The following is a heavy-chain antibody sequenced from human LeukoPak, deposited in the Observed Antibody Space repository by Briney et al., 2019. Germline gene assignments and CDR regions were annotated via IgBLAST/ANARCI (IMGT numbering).Heavy chain of an antibody. J-gene: IGHJ4*02. CDR2: ISYDGSNK. D-gene: IGHD3-16*01. Sequence: GGSLRLSCAASGFTFSSYGMHWVRQAPGKGLEWVAVISYDGSNKYYADSVKGRFTISRDDSKNTLYLQMNSLRAEDTAVYYCAKVGGGPFDYWGQGTLVTVSS. CDR3: AKVGGGPFDY. CDR1: GFTFSSYG. V-gene: IGHV3-30*18.